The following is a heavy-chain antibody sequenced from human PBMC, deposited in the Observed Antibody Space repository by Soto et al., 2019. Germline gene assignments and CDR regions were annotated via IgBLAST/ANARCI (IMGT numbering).Heavy chain of an antibody. CDR3: AREDGSTTGYYYYMDV. Sequence: HPGGSLRLSCAASGFTFSSYGTHWVRQAPGKGLEWVAVIWYDGSNKYYADSVKGRFTISRDNSKNTLYLQRNSLRAEDTAVYYCAREDGSTTGYYYYMDVWGKGTTVTVSS. CDR1: GFTFSSYG. CDR2: IWYDGSNK. D-gene: IGHD2-2*01. J-gene: IGHJ6*03. V-gene: IGHV3-33*01.